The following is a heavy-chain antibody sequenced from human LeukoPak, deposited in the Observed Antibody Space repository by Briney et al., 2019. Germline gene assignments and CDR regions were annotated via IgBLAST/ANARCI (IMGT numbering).Heavy chain of an antibody. J-gene: IGHJ6*02. CDR1: GGSFSSYY. CDR3: ARRPYYYYGMDV. CDR2: IYYSGST. V-gene: IGHV4-39*01. Sequence: PSETLSLTCAVYGGSFSSYYWGWIRQPPGKGLEWIGSIYYSGSTYYNPSLKSRVTISVDTSKNQFSLKLSSVTAADTAVYYCARRPYYYYGMDVWGQGTTVTVSS.